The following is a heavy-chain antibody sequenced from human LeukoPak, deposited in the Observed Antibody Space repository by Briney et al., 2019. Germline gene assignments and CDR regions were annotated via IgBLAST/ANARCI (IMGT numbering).Heavy chain of an antibody. CDR2: IYTSGST. CDR3: AGGDSGYSSGWYRFDY. CDR1: GGSISSGSYY. V-gene: IGHV4-61*02. D-gene: IGHD6-19*01. Sequence: TLSLTCTVSGGSISSGSYYWSWIRQPAGKGLEWIGRIYTSGSTNYNPSLKSRVTISVDTSKNQFSLKLSSVTAADTAVYYCAGGDSGYSSGWYRFDYWGQGTLVTVSS. J-gene: IGHJ4*02.